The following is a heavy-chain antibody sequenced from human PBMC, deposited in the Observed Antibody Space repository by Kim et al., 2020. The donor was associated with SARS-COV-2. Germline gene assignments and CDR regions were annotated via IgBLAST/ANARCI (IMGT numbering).Heavy chain of an antibody. CDR2: SYYSGSG. Sequence: SETLSLTCTVSGGSISSYYWSWIRQRQGQGLEWIGFSYYSGSGNYNPSLKSRVTISVDTSKNQIYLNLSSVTAAATAVDYCVSLWGGSSSLPDDWGQGT. D-gene: IGHD2-15*01. J-gene: IGHJ4*02. CDR1: GGSISSYY. V-gene: IGHV4-59*01. CDR3: VSLWGGSSSLPDD.